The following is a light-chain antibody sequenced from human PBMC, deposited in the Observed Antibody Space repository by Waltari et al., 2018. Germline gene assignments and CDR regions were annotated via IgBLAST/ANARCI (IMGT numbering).Light chain of an antibody. CDR1: QSVFHSSNNKNC. CDR3: QQYYTIPWT. CDR2: WAS. V-gene: IGKV4-1*01. J-gene: IGKJ1*01. Sequence: DIVMTQSPDSLAVSLGERATINCKSSQSVFHSSNNKNCLGWYQQKPGQSPKLLIYWASNRGSRVPDRFSGSGSGTDFTLTISSLEAEDVAVYYCQQYYTIPWTFGQGTKVEI.